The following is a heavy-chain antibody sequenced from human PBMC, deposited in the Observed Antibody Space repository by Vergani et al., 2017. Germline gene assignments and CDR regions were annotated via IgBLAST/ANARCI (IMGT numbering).Heavy chain of an antibody. CDR2: IWYDGSKE. CDR1: GFTLSSYA. CDR3: ARSADCAHGVCYMTYYYYMDV. D-gene: IGHD2-8*01. J-gene: IGHJ6*03. V-gene: IGHV3-33*01. Sequence: QVQLAESGGGVVQPGRSLRLSCAGSGFTLSSYAMHWVRQAPGKGLEWVAFIWYDGSKEYYADSVKGRFTISRANSKNTLYLQMNNLRAADTAVYYCARSADCAHGVCYMTYYYYMDVWGKGTAVTVSS.